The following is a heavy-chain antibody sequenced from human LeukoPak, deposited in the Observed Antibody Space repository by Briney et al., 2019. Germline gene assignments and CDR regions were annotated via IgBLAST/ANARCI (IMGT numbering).Heavy chain of an antibody. V-gene: IGHV3-7*01. D-gene: IGHD6-6*01. J-gene: IGHJ3*02. Sequence: GGSLRLSCEASGFNFTDSWMNWVRQAPGKGLGWVASIKEGGSERYYLDSVKGRFTISRDDAKNSLYLQMNSLRAEDTAVYYCARDLGPHSSSPNSGAFDIWGQGTMVTVSS. CDR1: GFNFTDSW. CDR3: ARDLGPHSSSPNSGAFDI. CDR2: IKEGGSER.